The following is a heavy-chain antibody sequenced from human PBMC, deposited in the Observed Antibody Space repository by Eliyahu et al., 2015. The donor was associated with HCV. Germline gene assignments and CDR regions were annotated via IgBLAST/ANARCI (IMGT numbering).Heavy chain of an antibody. CDR3: ARATGIAARQGFDY. CDR2: IYYSGST. J-gene: IGHJ4*02. Sequence: QVQLQESGPGLVKPSDTLSLTCTVSGGSISSXYWSWIRQPPGKGLEWIGYIYYSGSTNYNPSLKSRVTISVDTSKNQFSLKLSSVTAADTAVYYCARATGIAARQGFDYWGQGTLVTVSS. CDR1: GGSISSXY. V-gene: IGHV4-59*07. D-gene: IGHD6-6*01.